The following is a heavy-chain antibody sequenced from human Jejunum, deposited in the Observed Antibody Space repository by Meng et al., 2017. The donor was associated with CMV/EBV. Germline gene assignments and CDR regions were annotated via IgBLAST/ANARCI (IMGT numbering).Heavy chain of an antibody. Sequence: EVQVVESGGDFVQPGGSLRPSWVGSGFIFSSHWMHWVRQAPGKGLLWVSRISGDGSSISHADSVKGRFTISRDNAKNTLYLQMNSLRAEDTAMYYCTRGVGESLGWEMGYWGQGTLVTVSS. CDR3: TRGVGESLGWEMGY. CDR1: GFIFSSHW. D-gene: IGHD1-26*01. J-gene: IGHJ4*02. V-gene: IGHV3-74*01. CDR2: ISGDGSSI.